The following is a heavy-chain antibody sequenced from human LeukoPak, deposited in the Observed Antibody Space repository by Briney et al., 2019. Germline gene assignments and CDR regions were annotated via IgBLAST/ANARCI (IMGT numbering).Heavy chain of an antibody. V-gene: IGHV3-23*01. Sequence: GGSLRLSCAASGFSLNSYAMSWVRQAPGKGLEWVSAISSSDDGTYHAGSVRGRFTISRDSSKNTLYLQMNNLRTEDAAIYYCAKAPVTSCRGAFCYPLDSWGQGTLVTVSS. CDR1: GFSLNSYA. CDR3: AKAPVTSCRGAFCYPLDS. J-gene: IGHJ4*02. D-gene: IGHD2-15*01. CDR2: ISSSDDGT.